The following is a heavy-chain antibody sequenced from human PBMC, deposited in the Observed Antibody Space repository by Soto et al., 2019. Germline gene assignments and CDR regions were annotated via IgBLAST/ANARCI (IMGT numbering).Heavy chain of an antibody. D-gene: IGHD3-22*01. Sequence: PGGSLRLSCAASGFTFSSYWMSWVRQAPGKGLEWVANIKQDGSEKYYVDSVKGRFTISRDNAKNSLYLQINSLRAEDTAVYYCARFYYDSSGYLPSPYYYYYGMHVWGQGTTVTVSS. CDR3: ARFYYDSSGYLPSPYYYYYGMHV. CDR1: GFTFSSYW. J-gene: IGHJ6*02. CDR2: IKQDGSEK. V-gene: IGHV3-7*04.